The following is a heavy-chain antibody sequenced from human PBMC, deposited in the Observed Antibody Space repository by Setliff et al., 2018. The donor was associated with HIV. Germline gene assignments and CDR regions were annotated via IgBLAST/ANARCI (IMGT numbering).Heavy chain of an antibody. V-gene: IGHV4-34*01. CDR2: INHSGST. D-gene: IGHD2-8*02. CDR3: ARPLYWQSSDAFNF. Sequence: SETLSLTCAVYGGSFSGYYWSWIRQPPGKGLEWIGEINHSGSTNYNPSFRGQVTISADKSITTAYLHWTSLTPSDTAMYYCARPLYWQSSDAFNFWGQGTMVTVSS. CDR1: GGSFSGYY. J-gene: IGHJ3*01.